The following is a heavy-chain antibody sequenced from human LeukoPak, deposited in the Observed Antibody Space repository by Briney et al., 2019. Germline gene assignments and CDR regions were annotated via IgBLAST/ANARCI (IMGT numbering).Heavy chain of an antibody. CDR2: IYYSGST. J-gene: IGHJ3*02. D-gene: IGHD3-22*01. CDR3: ERMWSSGFHDDAFDI. Sequence: SETLSLTCTVSGGSISSYYWSWIRQPPGEGLEWIGYIYYSGSTNYNPSLKSRVTISVDTSKNQFSLKLSSVTAADTAVYYCERMWSSGFHDDAFDIWGQGTMVTVSS. CDR1: GGSISSYY. V-gene: IGHV4-59*01.